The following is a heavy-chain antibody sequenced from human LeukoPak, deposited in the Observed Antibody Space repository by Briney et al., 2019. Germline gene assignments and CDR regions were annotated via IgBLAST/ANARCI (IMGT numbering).Heavy chain of an antibody. Sequence: WETLSLTCTVSGGSISSYYWSWIRQPPGKGLEWIGYIYTSGSTNYNPSLKSRVTISVDTSKNQFSLKLSSVTAADTAVYYCARQYSSSWYYFDYWGQGTLVTVSS. J-gene: IGHJ4*02. CDR1: GGSISSYY. CDR2: IYTSGST. CDR3: ARQYSSSWYYFDY. V-gene: IGHV4-4*09. D-gene: IGHD6-13*01.